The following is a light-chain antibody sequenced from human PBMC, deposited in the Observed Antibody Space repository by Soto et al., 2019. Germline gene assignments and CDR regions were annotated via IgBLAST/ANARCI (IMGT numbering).Light chain of an antibody. V-gene: IGKV3-20*01. CDR1: QSVSSSF. Sequence: EMVLTQSPGTLSLSPGERATLSCRASQSVSSSFLAWYQQKPGQAPRLLIYGASSRATGIPDRFSGSGSGTDFTLTISRLEPEDFAVYYCQQYGSSPPWTFGRGTKVEIK. CDR3: QQYGSSPPWT. J-gene: IGKJ1*01. CDR2: GAS.